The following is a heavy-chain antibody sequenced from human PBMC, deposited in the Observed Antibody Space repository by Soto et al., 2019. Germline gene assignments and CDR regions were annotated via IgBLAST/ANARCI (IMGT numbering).Heavy chain of an antibody. J-gene: IGHJ6*02. CDR1: GDSVSSNSAG. D-gene: IGHD3-10*01. V-gene: IGHV6-1*01. Sequence: SETLSLTCVISGDSVSSNSAGWNWIRQSPSRGLEWLGRTYYKSKWNNDYALSVKSRITINPDTSKNQFSLHLYSVTPEDTAVYYCTGITWFRGMDVWGQGTPVTVSS. CDR3: TGITWFRGMDV. CDR2: TYYKSKWNN.